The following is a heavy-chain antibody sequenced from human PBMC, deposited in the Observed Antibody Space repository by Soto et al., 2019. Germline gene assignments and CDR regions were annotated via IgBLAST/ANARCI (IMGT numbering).Heavy chain of an antibody. J-gene: IGHJ3*02. Sequence: QVQLVESGGGVVQPGRSLRLSCAASGFTFSSYAMHWVRQAPGKGLEWVAVISYDGSNKYYADSVKGRFTISRDNSKNTLYLQMNSLRAEDTAVYYCARGPDIVVVVAAIEDDAFDIWGQGTMVTVSS. CDR3: ARGPDIVVVVAAIEDDAFDI. V-gene: IGHV3-30-3*01. D-gene: IGHD2-15*01. CDR2: ISYDGSNK. CDR1: GFTFSSYA.